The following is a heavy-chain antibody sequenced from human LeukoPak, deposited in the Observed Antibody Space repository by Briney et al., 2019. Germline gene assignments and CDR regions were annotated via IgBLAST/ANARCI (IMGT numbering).Heavy chain of an antibody. J-gene: IGHJ5*02. CDR3: VREAGYCASVCLKSNWFDP. V-gene: IGHV3-23*01. D-gene: IGHD2-15*01. CDR1: GFPFSSHA. CDR2: ISNGKT. Sequence: PPGGSLRLYCAASGFPFSSHAMSWVRQPPGKGLEWVAAISNGKTYYADSVRGRFTISRDDSKNTVYLQMNSLRDEDTALYYCVREAGYCASVCLKSNWFDPWGQGTLVTVSS.